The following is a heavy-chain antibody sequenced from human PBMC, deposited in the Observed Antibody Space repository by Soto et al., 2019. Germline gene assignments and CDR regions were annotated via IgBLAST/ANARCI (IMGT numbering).Heavy chain of an antibody. D-gene: IGHD6-19*01. J-gene: IGHJ4*02. CDR2: IKQDGSEK. V-gene: IGHV3-7*03. Sequence: GGSLRLSCAASGFTFSSYWMSWVRQAPGKGLEWVANIKQDGSEKYYVDSVKGRFTISRDNAKNSLYLRMTSLRADDTAVYYCAKNGHWLAVKLDSWGRGTQVTVSS. CDR3: AKNGHWLAVKLDS. CDR1: GFTFSSYW.